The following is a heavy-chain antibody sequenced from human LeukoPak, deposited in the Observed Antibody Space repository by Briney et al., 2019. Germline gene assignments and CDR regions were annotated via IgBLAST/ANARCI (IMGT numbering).Heavy chain of an antibody. V-gene: IGHV3-23*01. J-gene: IGHJ3*02. CDR2: ISGSGGST. D-gene: IGHD1-1*01. CDR1: GFTFSSYA. Sequence: PGGSLRLSCAASGFTFSSYAMSWVRQAPGKGLEWVSAISGSGGSTYYADSVKGRFTISRDNSKNTLYLQMNSLRAEDTAVYYCAKASSIGQLEPLYDAFDIWGQGTMVTVSS. CDR3: AKASSIGQLEPLYDAFDI.